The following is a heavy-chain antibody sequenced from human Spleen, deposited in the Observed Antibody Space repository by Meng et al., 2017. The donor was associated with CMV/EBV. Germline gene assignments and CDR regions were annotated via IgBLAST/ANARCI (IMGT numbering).Heavy chain of an antibody. CDR1: GGSISSGSYY. D-gene: IGHD3-10*01. CDR2: IYTSGST. Sequence: QGQVEEAGPGLVKPSQTLSLTCTVSGGSISSGSYYWSWIRQPAGKGLEWIGRIYTSGSTNYNPSLKSRVTISVDTSKNQFSLKLSSVTAADTAVYYCARDRSGFGVDWGQGTLVTVSS. CDR3: ARDRSGFGVD. V-gene: IGHV4-61*02. J-gene: IGHJ4*02.